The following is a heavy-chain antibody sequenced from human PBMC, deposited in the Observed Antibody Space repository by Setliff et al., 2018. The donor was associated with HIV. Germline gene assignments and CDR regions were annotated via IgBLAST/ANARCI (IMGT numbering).Heavy chain of an antibody. CDR2: ISSSSSYI. J-gene: IGHJ6*03. V-gene: IGHV3-21*01. D-gene: IGHD6-19*01. CDR1: GFTFSSYS. Sequence: GGSLRLSCAASGFTFSSYSMNWVRQAPGKGLEWASSISSSSSYIYYADSVKGRFTISRDNAKNSLYLQMNSLRAEDTAVYYCARDWVAVAGYYYMDVWGKGTTVTVSS. CDR3: ARDWVAVAGYYYMDV.